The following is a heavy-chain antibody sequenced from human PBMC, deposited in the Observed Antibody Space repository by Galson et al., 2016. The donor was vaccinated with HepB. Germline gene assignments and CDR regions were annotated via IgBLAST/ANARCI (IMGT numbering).Heavy chain of an antibody. CDR2: ISGSGSST. J-gene: IGHJ5*02. D-gene: IGHD2-15*01. Sequence: SLRLSCAASGFTFSTYAMSWVRQAPGKGLEWVSLISGSGSSTFYADSVKGRFTISRDNSKNTLYLQMNSLRAEDTAVYYCAKRYCSGGSCYHVDHWGQGTLVA. V-gene: IGHV3-23*01. CDR3: AKRYCSGGSCYHVDH. CDR1: GFTFSTYA.